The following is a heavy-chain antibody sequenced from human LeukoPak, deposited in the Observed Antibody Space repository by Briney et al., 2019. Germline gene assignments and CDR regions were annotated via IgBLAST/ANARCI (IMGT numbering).Heavy chain of an antibody. J-gene: IGHJ4*02. D-gene: IGHD6-13*01. Sequence: GGSLRLSCAASGFTFSSYEMNWVRQAPGKGLEWVSYISTSGNLIYYADSVKGRFTISRDNAKNSLYLQMNSLRAEDTAVYYCARFIAAPYYFDYWGQGTLVTVSS. CDR2: ISTSGNLI. V-gene: IGHV3-48*03. CDR3: ARFIAAPYYFDY. CDR1: GFTFSSYE.